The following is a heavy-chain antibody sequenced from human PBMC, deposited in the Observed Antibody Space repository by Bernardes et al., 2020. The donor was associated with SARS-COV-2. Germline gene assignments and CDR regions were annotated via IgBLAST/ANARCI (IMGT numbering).Heavy chain of an antibody. CDR2: IGTAGDT. CDR1: GFTFSSYD. V-gene: IGHV3-13*01. D-gene: IGHD3-10*01. Sequence: GGSLRLSCAASGFTFSSYDMHWVRQATGKGLEWVSAIGTAGDTYYPGSVKGRFTISRENAKNSLYLQMNSLRAGDTAVYYCARALDGESEFDYWGQGTLVTVSS. CDR3: ARALDGESEFDY. J-gene: IGHJ4*02.